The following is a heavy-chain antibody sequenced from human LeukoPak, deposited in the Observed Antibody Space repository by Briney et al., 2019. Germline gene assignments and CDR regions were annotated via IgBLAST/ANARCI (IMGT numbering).Heavy chain of an antibody. V-gene: IGHV3-23*01. CDR2: ISGSGGNT. Sequence: HGGSLRLSCVASGFTFSSYAMSWVRQAPGKGLEWVSAISGSGGNTYYADPVKGRFTISRDNSKNTLYLQMNGLRAEDTAAYYCAKVVHIVVVNDAFDIWGQGTMVTVSS. CDR3: AKVVHIVVVNDAFDI. D-gene: IGHD2-21*01. J-gene: IGHJ3*02. CDR1: GFTFSSYA.